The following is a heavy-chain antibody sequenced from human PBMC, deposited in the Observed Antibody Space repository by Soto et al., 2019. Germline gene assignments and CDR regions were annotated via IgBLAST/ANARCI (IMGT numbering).Heavy chain of an antibody. Sequence: ASVKVSCKASGYTFTSYGISWVRQAPGQGLEWMGWISAYNGNTNYAQKLQGRVTMTTDTSISTAYLQWSSLKASDTAMYYCARHSGPDNELERRLAYYYGMDVWGQGTTVTVSS. V-gene: IGHV1-18*01. CDR2: ISAYNGNT. CDR3: ARHSGPDNELERRLAYYYGMDV. CDR1: GYTFTSYG. J-gene: IGHJ6*02. D-gene: IGHD1-1*01.